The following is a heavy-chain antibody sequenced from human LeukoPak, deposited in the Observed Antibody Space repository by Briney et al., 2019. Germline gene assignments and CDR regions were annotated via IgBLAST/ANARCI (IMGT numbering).Heavy chain of an antibody. Sequence: PGGSLRLSCAASGFTFSNTWMNWVRQAPGKGLEWVGRIQSKTDGGTTEYAAPVKGRFTISRDDSKTTLYLQKNSLKTEDTAVYYCATLTVRGVINIWGQGTLVTVSS. CDR3: ATLTVRGVINI. J-gene: IGHJ4*02. CDR1: GFTFSNTW. V-gene: IGHV3-15*01. CDR2: IQSKTDGGTT. D-gene: IGHD3-10*01.